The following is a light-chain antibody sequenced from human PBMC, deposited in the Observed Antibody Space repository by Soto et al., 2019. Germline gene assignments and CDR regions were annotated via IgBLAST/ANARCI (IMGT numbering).Light chain of an antibody. CDR2: GAS. CDR3: QQYGHSLWT. CDR1: QSVSSGH. V-gene: IGKV3-20*01. Sequence: DIVLTQSPGTLSLSPGERASLSCRASQSVSSGHLAWYQQKPGQAPRLLIYGASSRATGIPDRFSGSGSGTAFTLTISRLEPEDYAVYYCQQYGHSLWTFGQGTKVDIK. J-gene: IGKJ1*01.